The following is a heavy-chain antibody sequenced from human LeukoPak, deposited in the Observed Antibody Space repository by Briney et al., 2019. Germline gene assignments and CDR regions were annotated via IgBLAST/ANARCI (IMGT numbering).Heavy chain of an antibody. CDR1: GFTFTSYT. V-gene: IGHV3-23*01. CDR2: VSGSDSRT. D-gene: IGHD3-22*01. CDR3: AKTIVSSGWNYFDY. Sequence: PGGSLRLSCVTSGFTFTSYTMSWVRQAPGKGLEWVSSVSGSDSRTYCADSVKGRFTISRDNSKNTLYLQMNSLRAEDTALYYCAKTIVSSGWNYFDYWGQGTLVTVSS. J-gene: IGHJ4*02.